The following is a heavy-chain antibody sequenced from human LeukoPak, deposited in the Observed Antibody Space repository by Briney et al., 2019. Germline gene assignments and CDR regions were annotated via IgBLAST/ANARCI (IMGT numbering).Heavy chain of an antibody. CDR3: ARRYYDILTNAFDI. Sequence: GESLKISCQGSGYIFTSYWIGWVRQLPGKGLEWMGIIYPGDSDTRYSPSFQGQVTISADKSISTAYLQWSSLKASDTAMYYCARRYYDILTNAFDIWGQGTMVTVSS. CDR1: GYIFTSYW. D-gene: IGHD3-9*01. V-gene: IGHV5-51*01. CDR2: IYPGDSDT. J-gene: IGHJ3*02.